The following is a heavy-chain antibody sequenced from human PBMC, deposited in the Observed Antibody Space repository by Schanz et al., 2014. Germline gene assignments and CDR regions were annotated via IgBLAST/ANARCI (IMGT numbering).Heavy chain of an antibody. Sequence: QVHLQQWGAGLLKPSETLSLTCAVYGGSFSGYYWSWIRQPPGKGLEWIGEINLSGSTNYNPSLKSRVTISVDTSKTHFSLRLSSVPAADTAVYYCARGLSTMDRVPGNYWGQGTPVTVSS. CDR1: GGSFSGYY. CDR2: INLSGST. V-gene: IGHV4-34*01. D-gene: IGHD3-10*01. J-gene: IGHJ4*02. CDR3: ARGLSTMDRVPGNY.